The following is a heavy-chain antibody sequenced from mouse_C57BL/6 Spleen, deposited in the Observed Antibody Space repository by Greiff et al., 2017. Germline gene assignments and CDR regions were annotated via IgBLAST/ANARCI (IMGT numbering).Heavy chain of an antibody. J-gene: IGHJ1*03. CDR1: EYEFPSHD. Sequence: VQLKESGGGLVQPGESLKLSCESTEYEFPSHDMSWVRQTPEKRLELVAAINSDGGSTYYPDTMERRFIISRDNTKKTLYLQRSRLSSEATALYYCARGSSYGYFDVWGTGTTVTVSS. V-gene: IGHV5-2*01. CDR3: ARGSSYGYFDV. D-gene: IGHD1-1*01. CDR2: INSDGGST.